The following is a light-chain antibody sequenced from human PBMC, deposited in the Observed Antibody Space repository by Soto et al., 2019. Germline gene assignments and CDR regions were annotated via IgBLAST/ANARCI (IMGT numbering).Light chain of an antibody. CDR1: QSVSSF. J-gene: IGKJ4*01. CDR2: DAS. Sequence: IVLTQSPATLSLSPGERATLSCRASQSVSSFLAWYQQKPGQAPRLLIYDASNRDSGIPARFSGSGSGTDFTLTISSLEPEDFGVYYCQQRSSWPLSFGGGTKVEIK. V-gene: IGKV3-11*01. CDR3: QQRSSWPLS.